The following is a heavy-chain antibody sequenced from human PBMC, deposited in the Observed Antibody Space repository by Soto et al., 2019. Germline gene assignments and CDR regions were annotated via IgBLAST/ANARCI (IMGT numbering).Heavy chain of an antibody. CDR2: ISAYTGNT. V-gene: IGHV1-18*04. Sequence: QVQLVQSGAEVKKPGASVKVSCKASGYTFSTYGVSWVRQAPGQGLEWMGWISAYTGNTNYAQNLQCRVTMTTDTSTSTAYMELRSLRSDDTAVYHCARGYSSGSRFDYWGQGTLVIVSS. J-gene: IGHJ4*02. D-gene: IGHD6-19*01. CDR3: ARGYSSGSRFDY. CDR1: GYTFSTYG.